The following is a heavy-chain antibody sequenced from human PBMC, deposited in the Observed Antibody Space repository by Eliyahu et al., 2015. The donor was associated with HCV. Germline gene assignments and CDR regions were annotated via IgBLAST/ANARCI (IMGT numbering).Heavy chain of an antibody. CDR1: GFTFSDYW. V-gene: IGHV3-74*01. J-gene: IGHJ3*01. CDR3: ARDAASFRAFDL. Sequence: QLVEXGGGSVQPGGSLRVSCTASGFTFSDYWMHWVRQAPGKGLEWVSRINGDGSRFHFADSVQGRFSTSRDNTKNAVFLQMNSLRAEDTAVYYCARDAASFRAFDLWGRGSMVTVSS. CDR2: INGDGSRF. D-gene: IGHD3-16*02.